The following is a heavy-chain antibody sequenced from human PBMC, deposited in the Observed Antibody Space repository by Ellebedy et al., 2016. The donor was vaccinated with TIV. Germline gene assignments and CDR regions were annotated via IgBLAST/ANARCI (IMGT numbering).Heavy chain of an antibody. V-gene: IGHV3-23*01. CDR1: GFTFSSYA. J-gene: IGHJ4*02. D-gene: IGHD6-19*01. CDR3: AKGGQWLENDY. CDR2: ISGSGGDT. Sequence: GESLKISXAAPGFTFSSYAMSWVRQAPGKGLEWVSAISGSGGDTYYADSVRGRFTISRDNSKNTLYLQMNSLRAEDTAVYYCAKGGQWLENDYWGQGTLVTVSS.